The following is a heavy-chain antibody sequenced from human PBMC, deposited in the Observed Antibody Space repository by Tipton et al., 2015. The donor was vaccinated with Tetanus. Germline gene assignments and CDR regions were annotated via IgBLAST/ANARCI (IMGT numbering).Heavy chain of an antibody. D-gene: IGHD6-13*01. CDR2: ISVSGVNT. Sequence: SLRLSCAASGFTFTNNAMSWVRQAPGKGLEWVSTISVSGVNTYYADSGKGRFTITRDNSKNTLSLQMSSLRAGDTAVYYCAKDPLEASSWFSDYWGQGTLVTVSS. V-gene: IGHV3-23*01. J-gene: IGHJ4*02. CDR3: AKDPLEASSWFSDY. CDR1: GFTFTNNA.